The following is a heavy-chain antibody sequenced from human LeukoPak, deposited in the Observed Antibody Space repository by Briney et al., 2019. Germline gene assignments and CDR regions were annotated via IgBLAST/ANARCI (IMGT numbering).Heavy chain of an antibody. CDR1: GFTFSSYG. Sequence: GGSLRLPCAASGFTFSSYGMHWVRQAPGKGLEWVAVISYDGSNKYYADSVKGRFTISRDNSKNTLYLQMNSLRAEDTAVYYCAKGNCVKGSTSCYVSIDYWGQGTLVTVSS. CDR3: AKGNCVKGSTSCYVSIDY. CDR2: ISYDGSNK. V-gene: IGHV3-30*18. J-gene: IGHJ4*02. D-gene: IGHD2-2*01.